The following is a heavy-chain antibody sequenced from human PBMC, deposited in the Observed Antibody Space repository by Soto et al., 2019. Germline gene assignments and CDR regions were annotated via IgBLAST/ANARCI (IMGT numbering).Heavy chain of an antibody. CDR3: AREVFWDCGGGSCYFPDYYYGLDV. V-gene: IGHV1-18*01. Sequence: GASVKVSCKASGYTFTSYGISWVRQAPGQGLEWMGWISAYNGNTNYAQKLQGRVTMTTDTSTSTAYMELRSLRSDDTAVYYCAREVFWDCGGGSCYFPDYYYGLDVWGQGTTVTVSS. CDR1: GYTFTSYG. CDR2: ISAYNGNT. D-gene: IGHD2-15*01. J-gene: IGHJ6*02.